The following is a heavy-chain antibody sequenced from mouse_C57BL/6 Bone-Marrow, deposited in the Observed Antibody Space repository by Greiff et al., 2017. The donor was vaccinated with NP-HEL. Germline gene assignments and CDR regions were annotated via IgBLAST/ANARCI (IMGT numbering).Heavy chain of an antibody. CDR1: GYSFTDYN. J-gene: IGHJ4*01. CDR2: INPNYGTT. V-gene: IGHV1-39*01. CDR3: ARRGVSTGYYAMDY. Sequence: EVQLQQSGPELVKPGASVKISCKASGYSFTDYNMNWVKQSNGKSLEWIGVINPNYGTTSYNQKFKGKATLTVDQSSSTAYMQLNSLTSEDSAVYNCARRGVSTGYYAMDYWGQGTSVTVSS. D-gene: IGHD6-2*01.